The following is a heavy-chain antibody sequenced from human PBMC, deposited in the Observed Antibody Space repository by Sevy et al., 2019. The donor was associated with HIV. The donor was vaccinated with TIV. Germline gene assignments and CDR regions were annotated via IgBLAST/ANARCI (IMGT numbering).Heavy chain of an antibody. CDR2: ITTTGTGT. D-gene: IGHD3-10*01. J-gene: IGHJ5*02. V-gene: IGHV3-23*01. CDR3: ARDLTSS. CDR1: GVSLNSYV. Sequence: GGSLRLSCAASGVSLNSYVMKWVRQAPGKGLEWVASITTTGTGTYYTDSGRGPFTVARDNSKNTLYLQMNSLRFEDTVMYYCARDLTSSWVQGTLVTVSS.